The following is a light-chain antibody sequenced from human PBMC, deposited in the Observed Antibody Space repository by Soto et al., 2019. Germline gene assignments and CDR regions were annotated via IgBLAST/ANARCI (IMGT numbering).Light chain of an antibody. CDR3: TAWDDRLNGRV. V-gene: IGLV1-44*01. J-gene: IGLJ3*02. Sequence: QSVLTQPPSASGTPGQRVPISCSGSSSNIGSNTVNWYQQIPGTAPKLLIYRNDQRPSGVPDRFSGSKSGSSASLAISGLQSEDEADYYCTAWDDRLNGRVFGGGTKVTVL. CDR1: SSNIGSNT. CDR2: RND.